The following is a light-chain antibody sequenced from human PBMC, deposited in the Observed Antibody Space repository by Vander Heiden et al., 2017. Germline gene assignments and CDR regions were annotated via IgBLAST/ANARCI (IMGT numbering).Light chain of an antibody. J-gene: IGLJ2*01. CDR3: AAWDDSLNAVV. CDR2: YDD. Sequence: QSVLTRPPSVSEAPRQRVTISCSGSSSNIGNNAVNWYQQLPGKAPKLLIYYDDLLPSGVSDRFSGSKSGTSASLAISGLQSEDEADYYCAAWDDSLNAVVFGGGTKLTVL. V-gene: IGLV1-36*01. CDR1: SSNIGNNA.